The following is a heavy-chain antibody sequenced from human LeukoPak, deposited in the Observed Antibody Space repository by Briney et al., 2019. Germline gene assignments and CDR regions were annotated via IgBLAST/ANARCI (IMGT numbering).Heavy chain of an antibody. J-gene: IGHJ5*02. CDR2: ISGSGGST. CDR1: GFTFSSYA. CDR3: AKPYDSSGYTSWFDP. Sequence: GGSLRLSCAASGFTFSSYAMSWVHQAPGKGLEWVSAISGSGGSTYYADSVKGRFTISRDNSKNTLYLQMNSLRAEDTAVYYCAKPYDSSGYTSWFDPWGQGTLVTVSS. D-gene: IGHD3-22*01. V-gene: IGHV3-23*01.